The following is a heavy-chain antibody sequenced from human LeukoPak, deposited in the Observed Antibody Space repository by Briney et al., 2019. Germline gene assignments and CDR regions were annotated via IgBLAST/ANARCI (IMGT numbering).Heavy chain of an antibody. CDR1: GFTFSSYA. D-gene: IGHD2-2*01. Sequence: PGASLRLSCAASGFTFSSYAMSWVRQAPGKGREWVSAISGSGGSTYYADSVKGRFTISRDNSKNTLYLQMNSLRAEATAVYYCAKDVVPAAIHWFDPWGQGTLVTVSS. V-gene: IGHV3-23*01. CDR3: AKDVVPAAIHWFDP. J-gene: IGHJ5*02. CDR2: ISGSGGST.